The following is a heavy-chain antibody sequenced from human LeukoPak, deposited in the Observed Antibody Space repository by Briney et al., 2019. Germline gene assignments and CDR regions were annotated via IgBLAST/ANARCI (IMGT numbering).Heavy chain of an antibody. Sequence: SETLSLTCTVSGGSISSYYWSRVRQPPGKGLEWIGYIYYSGSANYNPSLKSRVTISVDTSKNQFSLKLSSVTAADTAVYYCARDYGYGSGTLDYWGQGTLVTVSS. CDR3: ARDYGYGSGTLDY. J-gene: IGHJ4*02. CDR2: IYYSGSA. V-gene: IGHV4-59*01. CDR1: GGSISSYY. D-gene: IGHD3-10*01.